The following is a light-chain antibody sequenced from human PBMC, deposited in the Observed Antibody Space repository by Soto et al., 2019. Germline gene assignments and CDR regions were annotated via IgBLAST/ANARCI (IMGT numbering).Light chain of an antibody. J-gene: IGKJ1*01. CDR2: DTS. V-gene: IGKV1-5*01. Sequence: DIQMTQSPSTLSASVGDRVTITCRASQSISSWLAWYQQKPGKAPVLLIYDTSSLQSGVPSRFSGSRSGTEFTLTISSLQPDDFAIYYCQQYSSLWTFGQGTKVXIK. CDR3: QQYSSLWT. CDR1: QSISSW.